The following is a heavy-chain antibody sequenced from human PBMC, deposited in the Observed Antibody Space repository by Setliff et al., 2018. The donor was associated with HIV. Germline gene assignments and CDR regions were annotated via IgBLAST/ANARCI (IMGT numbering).Heavy chain of an antibody. D-gene: IGHD6-19*01. CDR3: ARDDSSGWHFYYYYGMDV. V-gene: IGHV4-4*07. CDR2: IYISGST. CDR1: GGSISSYY. Sequence: SETLSLTCTVSGGSISSYYWSWIRQPAGKGLEWIGHIYISGSTNYNPSFNSRVTMSVDTSKNQFSLKLSSVTAADTAVYYCARDDSSGWHFYYYYGMDVWGQGTTVTISS. J-gene: IGHJ6*02.